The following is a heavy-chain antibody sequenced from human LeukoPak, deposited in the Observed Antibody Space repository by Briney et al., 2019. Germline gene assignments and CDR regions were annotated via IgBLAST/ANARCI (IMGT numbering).Heavy chain of an antibody. CDR2: TSGSDGRT. J-gene: IGHJ6*03. Sequence: GGSLRLSCAASGFTFSSYAMSWVRQAPGKGLEWVSSTSGSDGRTYHADSVKGRFTISRDNSKYTLYLQMNSLRDEDTAIYYCAKGSMLGSSSLYYYYYYMDVWGKGTTVTVSS. CDR3: AKGSMLGSSSLYYYYYYMDV. D-gene: IGHD2-2*01. V-gene: IGHV3-23*01. CDR1: GFTFSSYA.